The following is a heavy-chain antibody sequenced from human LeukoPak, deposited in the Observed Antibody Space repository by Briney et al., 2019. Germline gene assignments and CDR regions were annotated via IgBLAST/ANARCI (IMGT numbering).Heavy chain of an antibody. CDR2: IYSGGST. V-gene: IGHV3-66*01. D-gene: IGHD5-24*01. J-gene: IGHJ6*03. CDR1: GFTVSSNY. Sequence: GGSLRLSCAASGFTVSSNYVSWVRQAPGKGLEWVSVIYSGGSTYYADSVKGRFTISRDNSKNTLYLQMNSLRAEDTAVYYCARDERWLQWGYYYYYMDVWGKGTTVTISS. CDR3: ARDERWLQWGYYYYYMDV.